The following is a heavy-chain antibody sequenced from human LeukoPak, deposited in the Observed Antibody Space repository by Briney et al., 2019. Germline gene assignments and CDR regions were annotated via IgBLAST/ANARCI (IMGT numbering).Heavy chain of an antibody. V-gene: IGHV1-2*04. CDR1: GYTFTGYY. J-gene: IGHJ6*04. D-gene: IGHD6-19*01. CDR2: INPNSGGT. CDR3: AREFWLVRPRGMDV. Sequence: ASVKVSCKASGYTFTGYYMHWVRQAPGQGLEWMGWINPNSGGTNYAQEFQGWVTMTRDTSISTAYMELSRLRSDDTAVYYCAREFWLVRPRGMDVWGKGTTVTVSS.